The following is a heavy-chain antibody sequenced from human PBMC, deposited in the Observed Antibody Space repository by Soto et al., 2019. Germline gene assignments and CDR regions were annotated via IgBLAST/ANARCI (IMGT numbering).Heavy chain of an antibody. D-gene: IGHD3-10*01. CDR1: GFTFSSYA. Sequence: EVQLWESGGGLVQPGGFLRLSCAASGFTFSSYAMSWVRQAPGMGLEWVSAISGSGGSTYFADSVKGRFTISRDNSKNPLYLQMNSLRAEDTAVYYCAKDFCYYGSGTPCDFWGQGTLVTVSS. V-gene: IGHV3-23*01. J-gene: IGHJ4*02. CDR2: ISGSGGST. CDR3: AKDFCYYGSGTPCDF.